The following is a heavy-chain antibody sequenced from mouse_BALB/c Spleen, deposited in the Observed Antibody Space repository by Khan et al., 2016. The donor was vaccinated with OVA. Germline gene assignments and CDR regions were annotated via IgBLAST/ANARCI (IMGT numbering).Heavy chain of an antibody. CDR2: ISSVAYSI. Sequence: EVQLQESGGGLVQPGGSRKLSCAASGFTFIDYGMAWVRQTPGKGPEWIAFISSVAYSIYYADTVTGRFTISRENAKNTLYLEMSSLRSDGTAMYYCVRGGFAYWGQGTLVTVSA. CDR3: VRGGFAY. V-gene: IGHV5-15*02. J-gene: IGHJ3*01. CDR1: GFTFIDYG.